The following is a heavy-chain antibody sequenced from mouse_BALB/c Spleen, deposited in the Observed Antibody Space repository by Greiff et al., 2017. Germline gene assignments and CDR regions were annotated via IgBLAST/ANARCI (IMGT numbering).Heavy chain of an antibody. Sequence: DVHLVAAGGGLVQPGGSRKLSFAASGFTFSSFGMHWVRQAPEKGLEWVAYISSGSSTIYYADTVKGRFTISRDNPKNTLLLQMTSLRYEDTAMYYCARSLDYYGSLDVWGAGTTVTVSS. D-gene: IGHD1-1*01. J-gene: IGHJ1*01. CDR3: ARSLDYYGSLDV. V-gene: IGHV5-17*02. CDR2: ISSGSSTI. CDR1: GFTFSSFG.